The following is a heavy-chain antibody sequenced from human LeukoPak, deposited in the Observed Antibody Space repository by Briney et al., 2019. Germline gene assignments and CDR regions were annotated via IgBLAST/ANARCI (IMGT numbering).Heavy chain of an antibody. V-gene: IGHV3-21*01. D-gene: IGHD3-22*01. CDR3: ARGPLYYYDSSGHLIFQH. Sequence: GGSLRLSCAASGFTFSSYSMNWVRQAPGKGLEWVSSISSSSSYIYYADSVKGRFTISRDNAKNSLYLQMNSLRAEDTAVYYCARGPLYYYDSSGHLIFQHWGQGTLVTVSS. CDR1: GFTFSSYS. CDR2: ISSSSSYI. J-gene: IGHJ1*01.